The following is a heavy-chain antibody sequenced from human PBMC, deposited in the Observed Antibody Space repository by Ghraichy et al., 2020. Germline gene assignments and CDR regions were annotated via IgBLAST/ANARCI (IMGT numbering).Heavy chain of an antibody. CDR1: GFTFNSFW. V-gene: IGHV3-74*01. J-gene: IGHJ4*02. CDR3: ARDRPGYCSSSSCFYYFDH. CDR2: INNDGSGT. Sequence: GGSLRLSCEASGFTFNSFWMHWVRQAPGKGLVWVSRINNDGSGTNYADSVKGRFTVSRDNAKNTLYLQMNSLRAEDTAVYYCARDRPGYCSSSSCFYYFDHWGRETLVTVSS. D-gene: IGHD2-2*01.